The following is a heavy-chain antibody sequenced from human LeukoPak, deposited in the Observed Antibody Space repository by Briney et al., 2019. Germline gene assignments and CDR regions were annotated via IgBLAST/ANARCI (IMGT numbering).Heavy chain of an antibody. D-gene: IGHD3-22*01. V-gene: IGHV1-8*03. CDR3: VRAPSEYYYDSTGYRPFDY. CDR1: GYTFTTYD. J-gene: IGHJ4*02. CDR2: INPNSGNT. Sequence: EASVKVTCKASGYTFTTYDINWVRQATGQGLEWMGWINPNSGNTGYAQKFQGRVTITRNTSISTAYMELSSLRSEDTAVYFCVRAPSEYYYDSTGYRPFDYWGQGTLVSVSS.